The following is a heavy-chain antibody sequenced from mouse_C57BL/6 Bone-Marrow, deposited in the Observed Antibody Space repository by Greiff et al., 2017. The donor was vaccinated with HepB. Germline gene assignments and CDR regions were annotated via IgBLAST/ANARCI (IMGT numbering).Heavy chain of an antibody. V-gene: IGHV1-39*01. CDR1: GYSFTDYN. CDR3: ARHYGSSSFYAMDY. D-gene: IGHD1-1*01. Sequence: QLQQSGPELVKPGASVKISCKASGYSFTDYNTNWVKQSNGKSLEWIGVINPNYGTTSYNQKFKGKATLTVDQSSRTAYMQLNSLTSEDSAVYYGARHYGSSSFYAMDYWGQGTSVTVSA. CDR2: INPNYGTT. J-gene: IGHJ4*01.